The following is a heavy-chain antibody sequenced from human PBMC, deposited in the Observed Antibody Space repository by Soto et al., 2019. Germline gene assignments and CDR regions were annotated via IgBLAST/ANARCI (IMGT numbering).Heavy chain of an antibody. CDR3: AKDRQFRSYYESAGHYND. D-gene: IGHD3-22*01. V-gene: IGHV3-23*01. J-gene: IGHJ4*02. CDR1: GFTFRNQD. Sequence: EVQLLESGGGLVQPGGSLRLTCVGSGFTFRNQDMRWVRQAPGKGLEWVSGISGRGGVTYYADSVKGRFTISRDNSKNTLYLHMNTLRANDTAVYYCAKDRQFRSYYESAGHYNDWGQGTLVTVSS. CDR2: ISGRGGVT.